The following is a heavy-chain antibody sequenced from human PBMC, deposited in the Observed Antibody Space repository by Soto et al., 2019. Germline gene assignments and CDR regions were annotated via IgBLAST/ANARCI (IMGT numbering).Heavy chain of an antibody. Sequence: KPSETLSLTCSVSGGSIRSHTDCWGWIRQPPEKGLEWIGCMYHSGDTYYNPSLKSRVTMSVDTAKSQFSLELGSLTAADTAVYYCARQKSGLNWLDPWGQGTLVTVSS. V-gene: IGHV4-39*01. CDR3: ARQKSGLNWLDP. J-gene: IGHJ5*02. CDR1: GGSIRSHTDC. CDR2: MYHSGDT.